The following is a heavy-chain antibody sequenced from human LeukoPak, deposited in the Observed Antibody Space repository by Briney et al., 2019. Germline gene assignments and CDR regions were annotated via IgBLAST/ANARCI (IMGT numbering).Heavy chain of an antibody. Sequence: PSETLSLTCTVSGGSISSYYWSWIRQPPGKGLEWIGYIYNSGSTNYNPSLKSRVTISVDTSKNQFSLKLSSVTAAGTAVYYCARRPTVTTFFDYWGQGTLVTVSS. CDR3: ARRPTVTTFFDY. J-gene: IGHJ4*02. D-gene: IGHD4-17*01. CDR1: GGSISSYY. V-gene: IGHV4-59*01. CDR2: IYNSGST.